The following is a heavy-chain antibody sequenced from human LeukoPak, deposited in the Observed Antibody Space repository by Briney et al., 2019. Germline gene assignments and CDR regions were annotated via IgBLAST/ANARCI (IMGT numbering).Heavy chain of an antibody. Sequence: SETLSLTCAVSDGSITSNYYWGWIRQPPGKGLEWIGYIYYSGSTNYNPSLKSRVTISVDTSKNQFSLKLSSVTAADTAVYYCARGAADFYDFWSGYEYYFDYWGQGTLVTVSS. J-gene: IGHJ4*02. CDR1: DGSITSNYY. CDR2: IYYSGST. V-gene: IGHV4-59*01. CDR3: ARGAADFYDFWSGYEYYFDY. D-gene: IGHD3-3*01.